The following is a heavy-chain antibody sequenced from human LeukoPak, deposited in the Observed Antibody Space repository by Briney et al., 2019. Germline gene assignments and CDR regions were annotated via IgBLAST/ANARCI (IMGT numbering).Heavy chain of an antibody. Sequence: KGGESLKISCKGSGYSFTSYWIGWVRQMPGKGLEWMGIIYPGDSDTRYSPSFQGQVTISADKSISTAYLQWSGLKASDTAMYYCARSSPPPKNWFDPWGQGTLVTVSS. CDR3: ARSSPPPKNWFDP. J-gene: IGHJ5*02. CDR2: IYPGDSDT. CDR1: GYSFTSYW. V-gene: IGHV5-51*01.